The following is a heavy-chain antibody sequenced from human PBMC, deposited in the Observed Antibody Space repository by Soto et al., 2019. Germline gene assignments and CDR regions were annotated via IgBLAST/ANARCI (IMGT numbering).Heavy chain of an antibody. CDR3: ARGRRQAYSSGRYPIDY. D-gene: IGHD6-19*01. V-gene: IGHV4-34*01. CDR1: GGSFSGYY. CDR2: MYNTGST. Sequence: SETLSLTCAVYGGSFSGYYWTWIRQPPGTGLEWIGYMYNTGSTIYNPSLKSRVTISVDTSKNQFSLKLSSVTAADTAVYYCARGRRQAYSSGRYPIDYWGQGTLVTVSS. J-gene: IGHJ4*02.